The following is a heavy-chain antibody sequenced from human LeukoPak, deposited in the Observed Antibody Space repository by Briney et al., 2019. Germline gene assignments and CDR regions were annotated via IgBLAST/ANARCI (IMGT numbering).Heavy chain of an antibody. J-gene: IGHJ6*03. CDR2: IYYSGST. Sequence: SETLSLTCTVSGGSISSSSYYWGWIRQPPGKGLEWIGSIYYSGSTYYNPSLKSRVTISVDTSKNQFSLKLSSVTAADTAVYYCARPWYYYYYMDVWGKGTTVTASS. CDR1: GGSISSSSYY. V-gene: IGHV4-39*01. CDR3: ARPWYYYYYMDV.